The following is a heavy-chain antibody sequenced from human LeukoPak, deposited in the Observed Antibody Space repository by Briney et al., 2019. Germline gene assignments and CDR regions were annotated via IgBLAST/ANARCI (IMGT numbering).Heavy chain of an antibody. J-gene: IGHJ5*01. CDR3: AKDEATSGGGLAS. Sequence: PGGSLRLSCAASGFTVSGTHMTWVRQAPQKGLEWVSAMYNGGTTFFADPLTGRFTVSRDTSRNTLFLHMNNLRAEDTAVYYCAKDEATSGGGLASWGQGTLVIVSS. D-gene: IGHD3-16*01. V-gene: IGHV3-53*01. CDR2: MYNGGTT. CDR1: GFTVSGTH.